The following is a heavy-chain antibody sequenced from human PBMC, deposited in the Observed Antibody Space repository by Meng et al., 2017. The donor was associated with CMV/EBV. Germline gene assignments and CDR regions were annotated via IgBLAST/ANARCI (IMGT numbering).Heavy chain of an antibody. CDR3: ARGAKRNWFDP. CDR1: RYTITSNG. J-gene: IGHJ5*02. Sequence: FCKASRYTITSNGISWVRQAPGEGIEWMEWISAYNGNTNHAQKLKGRVTMTTDTSTSTAYMELRSLRSDDTAVYYCARGAKRNWFDPWGQGTLVTVSS. D-gene: IGHD1-1*01. CDR2: ISAYNGNT. V-gene: IGHV1-18*01.